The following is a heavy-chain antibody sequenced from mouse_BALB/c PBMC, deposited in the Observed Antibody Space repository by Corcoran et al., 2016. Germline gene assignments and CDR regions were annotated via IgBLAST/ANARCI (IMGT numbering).Heavy chain of an antibody. D-gene: IGHD2-4*01. CDR2: ISCYNGAS. Sequence: LVKTETSVKISCKASGYSFAAYSMNWVKQSHGKSLEWIGYISCYNGASSYNQKCKGKSTFTVDISSSTAYMQFNSLTSEDSAVYYWARNYDRAVDYCGQGTSVTVSS. CDR1: GYSFAAYS. CDR3: ARNYDRAVDY. V-gene: IGHV1S34*01. J-gene: IGHJ4*01.